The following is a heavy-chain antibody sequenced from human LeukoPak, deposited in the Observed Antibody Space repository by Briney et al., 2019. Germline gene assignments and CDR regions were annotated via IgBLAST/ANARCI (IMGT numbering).Heavy chain of an antibody. CDR1: GFTVSSNY. V-gene: IGHV3-66*03. CDR3: ARDHDSSGYYYVDY. J-gene: IGHJ4*02. CDR2: IYSCGST. D-gene: IGHD3-22*01. Sequence: AGGSLRLSCAASGFTVSSNYMSWARQAPGKGLEWVSVIYSCGSTYYADSVKGRFTISRDNSKNTLYLQMNSLRAEDTAVYYCARDHDSSGYYYVDYWGQGTLVTVSS.